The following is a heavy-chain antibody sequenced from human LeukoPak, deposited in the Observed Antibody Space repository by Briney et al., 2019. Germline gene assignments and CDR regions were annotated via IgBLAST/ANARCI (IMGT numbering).Heavy chain of an antibody. V-gene: IGHV4-59*01. J-gene: IGHJ3*02. CDR2: IYYSGST. CDR1: GGSISSYY. CDR3: ARVFTTNYDSSGYYHDLPTHAFDI. Sequence: PSETLSLTCTVSGGSISSYYWSWIRQPPGKGLEWIGYIYYSGSTNYNPSLKSRVTISVDTSKNQFSLKLSSVTAADTAVYYCARVFTTNYDSSGYYHDLPTHAFDIWGQGTMVTVSS. D-gene: IGHD3-22*01.